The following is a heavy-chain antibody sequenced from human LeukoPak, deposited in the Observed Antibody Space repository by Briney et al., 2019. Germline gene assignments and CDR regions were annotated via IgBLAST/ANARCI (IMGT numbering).Heavy chain of an antibody. CDR3: ARNLGGNYDFWSNIQSYYYYMDV. V-gene: IGHV4-59*01. Sequence: SETLSLTCTVSGGSISSYYWSWIRQPPGKGLEWIGYIYYSGSTNYNPSLKSRVTISVDTSKNQFSLKLSSVTAADTAVYYCARNLGGNYDFWSNIQSYYYYMDVWGKGTTVTVSS. J-gene: IGHJ6*03. CDR1: GGSISSYY. D-gene: IGHD3-3*01. CDR2: IYYSGST.